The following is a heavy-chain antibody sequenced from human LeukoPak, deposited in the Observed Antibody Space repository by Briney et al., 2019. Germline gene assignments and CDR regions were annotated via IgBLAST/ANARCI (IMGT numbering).Heavy chain of an antibody. CDR2: ISYVGSKT. CDR3: AKDRSCTGSSCNVGS. J-gene: IGHJ3*01. Sequence: PGGSLRLSCAASGFTFMSYAMHWVRRAPGKGLGWVSFISYVGSKTYYADSVKGRFTISRDNSKHTLFLQMNSLRAEDTAAYYCAKDRSCTGSSCNVGSWGQGTMVTVSS. V-gene: IGHV3-30*18. CDR1: GFTFMSYA. D-gene: IGHD2-2*01.